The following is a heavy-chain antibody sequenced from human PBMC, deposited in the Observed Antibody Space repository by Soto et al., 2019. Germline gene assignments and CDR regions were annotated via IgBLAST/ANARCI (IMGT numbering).Heavy chain of an antibody. V-gene: IGHV4-34*01. J-gene: IGHJ5*02. Sequence: SDTVSLTCAVYGGAFSVYDWSWIRQAPGKGLEWIGEINHSGSTNYNPSLKRRVTISVDTSKNQFSLTLSSVTAADTAVYYCARGQTRTLQLWRTRWFDPWGQGTLVTVSS. CDR2: INHSGST. CDR3: ARGQTRTLQLWRTRWFDP. CDR1: GGAFSVYD. D-gene: IGHD5-18*01.